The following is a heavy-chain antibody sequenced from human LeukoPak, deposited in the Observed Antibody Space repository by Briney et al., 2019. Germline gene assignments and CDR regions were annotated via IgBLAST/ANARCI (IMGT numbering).Heavy chain of an antibody. V-gene: IGHV3-48*03. CDR2: ISSSGSTI. CDR1: GFTFSSYE. D-gene: IGHD3-10*01. CDR3: ARSAMVRLDAFDI. Sequence: GGSLRLSCAASGFTFSSYEMNWVRQAPGKGLEWVSYISSSGSTIYYADSVKGRFTISGDNAKNSLYLQMNSLRAEDTALYYCARSAMVRLDAFDIWGQGTMVTVSS. J-gene: IGHJ3*02.